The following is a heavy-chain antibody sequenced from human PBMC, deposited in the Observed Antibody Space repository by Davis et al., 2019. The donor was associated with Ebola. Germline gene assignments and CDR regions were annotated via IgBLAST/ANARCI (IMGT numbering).Heavy chain of an antibody. J-gene: IGHJ6*02. CDR1: GGSFSGYY. CDR2: INHSGST. D-gene: IGHD2-15*01. CDR3: ARGRGYCSGGSCYHYYYYGMDV. V-gene: IGHV4-34*01. Sequence: GSLRLSCAVYGGSFSGYYWSWIRQPPGKGLEWIGEINHSGSTNYNPSLKSRVTISVDTSKNQFSLKLSSVTAADTAVYYCARGRGYCSGGSCYHYYYYGMDVWGQGTTVTVSS.